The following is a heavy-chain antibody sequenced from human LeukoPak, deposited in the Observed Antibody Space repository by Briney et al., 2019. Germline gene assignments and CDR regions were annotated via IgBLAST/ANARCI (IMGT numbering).Heavy chain of an antibody. D-gene: IGHD3-16*01. J-gene: IGHJ4*02. CDR1: GFTFTSYA. Sequence: GGSLRLSCAASGFTFTSYAMGWVRQAPGKGLEWVSGMSGSGGTTYYADSVKGHFTISRDNAKNSLSLQMNSLRAEDTAVYYCASERLGDYWGQGTLVTVSS. V-gene: IGHV3-23*01. CDR2: MSGSGGTT. CDR3: ASERLGDY.